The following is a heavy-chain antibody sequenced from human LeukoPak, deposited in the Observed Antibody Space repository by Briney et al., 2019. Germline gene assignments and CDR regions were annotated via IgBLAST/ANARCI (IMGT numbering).Heavy chain of an antibody. CDR3: VKGLELVTYYYYYYRDV. J-gene: IGHJ6*03. CDR1: GFTFSSYA. V-gene: IGHV3-30*02. CDR2: IRYDGSNK. Sequence: PGGSLRLSCAASGFTFSSYAMSWVRQAPGKGLEWVAFIRYDGSNKYYADSGKGRFTISRDNSKNTLYLQRNSLRAEDTAGYSCVKGLELVTYYYYYYRDVWGKGTTVTVP. D-gene: IGHD1-7*01.